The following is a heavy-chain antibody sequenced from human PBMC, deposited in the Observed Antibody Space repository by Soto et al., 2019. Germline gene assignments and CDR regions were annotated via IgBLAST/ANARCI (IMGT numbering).Heavy chain of an antibody. CDR3: ARAELGINWFDP. V-gene: IGHV6-1*01. CDR2: TYYMSKWYS. J-gene: IGHJ5*02. Sequence: SQTLSLTCAISGDSVSSNSAGWIWIRQSPSRGLEWLTRTYYMSKWYSDYAESVKSRITVNPDTSKNQFSLQLNSVTPEDTAVNYCARAELGINWFDPWGQGTLVTVSS. CDR1: GDSVSSNSAG. D-gene: IGHD7-27*01.